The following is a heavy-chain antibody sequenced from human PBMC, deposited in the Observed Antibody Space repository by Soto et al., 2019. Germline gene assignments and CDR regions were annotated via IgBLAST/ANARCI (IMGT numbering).Heavy chain of an antibody. Sequence: QITLEETGPTLVKPTQTLTLNCTFSAFSLTTGRVGVGWNREPPGKALEWLAVIHWNDDNHYSPSLKSRLTITKDTSKNQVVLTLTNMDPVDTATYYCTHRLVGSGQGYWGQGTLVTVSS. CDR1: AFSLTTGRVG. CDR2: IHWNDDN. D-gene: IGHD2-15*01. V-gene: IGHV2-5*01. CDR3: THRLVGSGQGY. J-gene: IGHJ4*02.